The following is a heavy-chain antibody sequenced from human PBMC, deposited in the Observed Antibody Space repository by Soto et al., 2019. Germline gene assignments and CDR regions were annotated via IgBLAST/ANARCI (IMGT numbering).Heavy chain of an antibody. CDR3: ARDLSILHTNYGMDV. D-gene: IGHD2-21*01. Sequence: KSSETLSLTCTVSGGSISSGGYYWSWIRQHPGKGLEWIGYIYYSGSTYYNPSLKSRVTISVDTSKNQFSLKLSSVTAADTAVYYCARDLSILHTNYGMDVWGQGTTVTVSS. J-gene: IGHJ6*02. CDR1: GGSISSGGYY. CDR2: IYYSGST. V-gene: IGHV4-31*03.